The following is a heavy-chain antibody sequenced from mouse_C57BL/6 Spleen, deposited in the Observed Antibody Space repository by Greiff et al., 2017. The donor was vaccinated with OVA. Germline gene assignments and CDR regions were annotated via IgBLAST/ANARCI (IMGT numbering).Heavy chain of an antibody. V-gene: IGHV1-82*01. CDR2: IYPGDGDT. CDR1: GYAFSSSW. CDR3: ARSGGSYAMDY. J-gene: IGHJ4*01. D-gene: IGHD1-1*02. Sequence: VQLQQSGPELVKPGASVKISCKASGYAFSSSWMNWVKQRPGKGLEWIGRIYPGDGDTNYNGKLKGKATLTADKSSSTAYMQLSSLTSEDSAVYFCARSGGSYAMDYWGQGTSVTVSS.